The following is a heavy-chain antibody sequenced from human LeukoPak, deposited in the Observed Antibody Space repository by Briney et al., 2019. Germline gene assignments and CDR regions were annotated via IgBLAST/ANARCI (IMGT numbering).Heavy chain of an antibody. CDR2: IYYSGST. CDR3: ARDGEMAANWFDP. D-gene: IGHD5-24*01. V-gene: IGHV4-31*03. CDR1: GGSISSGGYY. Sequence: SETLSLTCTVSGGSISSGGYYWRWIRQHPGKGLEWIGYIYYSGSTYYNPSLKSRVTISVDTSKNQFSLKLSSVTAADTAVYYCARDGEMAANWFDPWGQGTLVTVSS. J-gene: IGHJ5*02.